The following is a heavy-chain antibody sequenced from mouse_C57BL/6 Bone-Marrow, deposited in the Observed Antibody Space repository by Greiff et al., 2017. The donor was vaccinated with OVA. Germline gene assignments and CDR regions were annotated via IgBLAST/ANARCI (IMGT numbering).Heavy chain of an antibody. CDR3: AKGNDYDNWFAY. CDR1: DSEVFPIAY. Sequence: VKLQESGSELRSPGSSVKLSCKDFDSEVFPIAYMSWVRQKPGHGFEWIGGILPSIGRTIYGEKFEDKATLDADTLSNTAYLELNSLTSEDSAIYYCAKGNDYDNWFAYWGQGTLVTVSA. J-gene: IGHJ3*01. D-gene: IGHD2-4*01. V-gene: IGHV15-2*01. CDR2: ILPSIGRT.